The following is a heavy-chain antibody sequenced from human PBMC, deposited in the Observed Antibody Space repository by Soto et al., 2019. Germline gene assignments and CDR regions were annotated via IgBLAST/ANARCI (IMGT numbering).Heavy chain of an antibody. V-gene: IGHV3-33*01. Sequence: GGSLRLSCAASGFTFSSYGMHWVRQAPGKGLEWVAVIWYDGSNKCYADSVKGRFTISRDNSKNTLYLQMNSLRAEDTAVYYCASNYYDSSGYTPGHGPGGYWGQGTLVTVSS. CDR1: GFTFSSYG. CDR3: ASNYYDSSGYTPGHGPGGY. D-gene: IGHD3-22*01. J-gene: IGHJ4*02. CDR2: IWYDGSNK.